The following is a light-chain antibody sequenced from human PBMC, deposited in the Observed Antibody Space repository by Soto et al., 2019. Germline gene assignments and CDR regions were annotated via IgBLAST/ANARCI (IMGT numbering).Light chain of an antibody. CDR1: SSNIGSNY. V-gene: IGLV1-47*01. Sequence: QSVLTQPPSASGTPGQRVTISCSGSSSNIGSNYVYWYQQLPGTAPKLLIYRNNQRPSGVPDRFSGSKSGTPASLAISGLRSEDEADYYCAAWDDSLSAFDVFGTGNKVTVL. CDR3: AAWDDSLSAFDV. J-gene: IGLJ1*01. CDR2: RNN.